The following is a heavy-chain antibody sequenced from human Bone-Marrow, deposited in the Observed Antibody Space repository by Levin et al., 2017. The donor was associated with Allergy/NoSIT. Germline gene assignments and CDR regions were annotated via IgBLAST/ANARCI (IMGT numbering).Heavy chain of an antibody. J-gene: IGHJ3*02. D-gene: IGHD5-18*01. Sequence: ASVKVSCKASGYTFTSYGISWVRQAPGQGLEWMGWISAYNGNTNYAQKLQGRVTMTTDTSTSTAYMELRSLRSDDTAVYYCARDRTYSYGPYDAFDIWGQGTMVTVSS. CDR2: ISAYNGNT. V-gene: IGHV1-18*01. CDR1: GYTFTSYG. CDR3: ARDRTYSYGPYDAFDI.